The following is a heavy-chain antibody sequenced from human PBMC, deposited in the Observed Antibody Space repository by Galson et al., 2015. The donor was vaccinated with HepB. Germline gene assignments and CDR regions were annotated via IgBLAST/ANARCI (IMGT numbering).Heavy chain of an antibody. CDR2: ISAYNGNT. D-gene: IGHD2-2*01. Sequence: SVKVSCKASGYTFTSYYMHWVRQAPGQGLEWMGWISAYNGNTDYAQKLQGRVTMTTDTSTSTAYMELRSLRSDDTAVYYCAREMGDIVVVPAATSQVGYYYYYYMDVWGKGTTVTVSS. CDR3: AREMGDIVVVPAATSQVGYYYYYYMDV. CDR1: GYTFTSYY. V-gene: IGHV1-18*04. J-gene: IGHJ6*03.